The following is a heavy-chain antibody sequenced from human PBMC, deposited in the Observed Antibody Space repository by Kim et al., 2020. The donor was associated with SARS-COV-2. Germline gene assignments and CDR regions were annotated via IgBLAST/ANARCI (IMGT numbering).Heavy chain of an antibody. J-gene: IGHJ5*01. Sequence: SETLSLTCTVSGGSIISSSHNWGWIRRPPGKGLEWIGSIYYSGTTYYNSSLKSRITISVDTSKNQFSLKLNSVTAADTAIYYCARHPTGFPNWFDSWGQGTLVTVSS. D-gene: IGHD3-10*01. V-gene: IGHV4-39*01. CDR3: ARHPTGFPNWFDS. CDR2: IYYSGTT. CDR1: GGSIISSSHN.